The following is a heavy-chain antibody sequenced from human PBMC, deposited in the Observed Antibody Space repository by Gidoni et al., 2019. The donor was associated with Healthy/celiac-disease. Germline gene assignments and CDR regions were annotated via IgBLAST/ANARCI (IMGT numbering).Heavy chain of an antibody. J-gene: IGHJ4*02. V-gene: IGHV3-33*01. CDR3: ARGVLTGTTGTSRSWPYYFDY. Sequence: QVQLVESGGGVVQPGRSLRLSCAASGFNFSSYGMHCVREAPGKGLGWVAVIWYDGSNKYYADSVKGRFTISRDNSKNTLYLQMNSLRAEDTAVYYCARGVLTGTTGTSRSWPYYFDYWGQGTLVTVSS. CDR2: IWYDGSNK. CDR1: GFNFSSYG. D-gene: IGHD1-20*01.